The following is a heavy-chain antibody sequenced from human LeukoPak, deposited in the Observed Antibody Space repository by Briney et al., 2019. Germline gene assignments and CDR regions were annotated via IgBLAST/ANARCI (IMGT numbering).Heavy chain of an antibody. CDR3: ARANDIVVAF. CDR1: GGSFSGYY. V-gene: IGHV4-34*01. J-gene: IGHJ4*02. D-gene: IGHD2-2*01. Sequence: SETLSLTCAVYGGSFSGYYWGWIRQPPGKGLEWIGEINHSGSTNYNPSLKSRVTISVDTSKNQFSLKLSSVTAADTAVYYCARANDIVVAFWGQGTLVTVSS. CDR2: INHSGST.